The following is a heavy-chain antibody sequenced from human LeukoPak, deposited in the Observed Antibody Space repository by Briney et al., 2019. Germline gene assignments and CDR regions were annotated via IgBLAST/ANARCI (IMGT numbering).Heavy chain of an antibody. D-gene: IGHD6-19*01. CDR1: GFTFSSYA. V-gene: IGHV3-23*01. CDR3: AKGLQWRGQTYYFDY. Sequence: PGGSLRLSCAASGFTFSSYAMSWVRQAPGKGLEWVSAISGSGGSTYYADSVKGRFTISRDNSKNTLYLQMNSLRAEDTAVYYCAKGLQWRGQTYYFDYWGQGTLVTVSS. CDR2: ISGSGGST. J-gene: IGHJ4*02.